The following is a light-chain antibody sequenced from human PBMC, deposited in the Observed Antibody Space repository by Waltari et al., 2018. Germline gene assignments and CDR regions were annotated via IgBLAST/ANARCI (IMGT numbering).Light chain of an antibody. Sequence: QSALTQPASVSGSPGQSITISCTGTSSDVGGHNHVSWYQQLPGQAPILLICHVTNRPSAVSNRFSGSKSGNTASLTISGLQAEDEADYYCSSYTTSITVIFGGGTKVTVL. V-gene: IGLV2-14*03. CDR3: SSYTTSITVI. CDR2: HVT. J-gene: IGLJ2*01. CDR1: SSDVGGHNH.